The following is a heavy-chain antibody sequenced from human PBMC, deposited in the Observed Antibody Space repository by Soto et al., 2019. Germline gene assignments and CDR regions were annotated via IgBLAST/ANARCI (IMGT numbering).Heavy chain of an antibody. D-gene: IGHD2-8*02. CDR3: ARDERDTCSGAGCFYFHY. J-gene: IGHJ4*02. V-gene: IGHV1-18*04. Sequence: QVHLVQSGTEVKEPGASVKVSCKASGYTFSRYGISWVRQAPGQGLEWMAWTSGHNDNTNYAEKFQGRVTLTTDTSTGTAYMDLRSLRSDDTAVYYCARDERDTCSGAGCFYFHYWGQGTLVTVSS. CDR2: TSGHNDNT. CDR1: GYTFSRYG.